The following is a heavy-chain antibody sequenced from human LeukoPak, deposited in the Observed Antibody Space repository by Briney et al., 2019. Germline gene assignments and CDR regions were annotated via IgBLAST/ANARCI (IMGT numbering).Heavy chain of an antibody. CDR3: AGGSGWYFDY. V-gene: IGHV4-39*01. D-gene: IGHD6-19*01. CDR1: GGSISSSSYY. J-gene: IGHJ4*02. Sequence: SETLSLTCTVSGGSISSSSYYWGWIRQPPGKGLEWIGSIYYSGSTYYNPSLKSRVAISVDTSKNQFSLKLSSVTAADAAVYYCAGGSGWYFDYWGQGTLVTVSS. CDR2: IYYSGST.